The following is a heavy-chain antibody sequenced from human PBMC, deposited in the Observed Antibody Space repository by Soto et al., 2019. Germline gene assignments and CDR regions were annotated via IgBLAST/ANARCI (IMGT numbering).Heavy chain of an antibody. J-gene: IGHJ2*01. D-gene: IGHD5-12*01. CDR1: GYTFSSYG. Sequence: QVQLVQSGAEVKKPGASVKVSCKAAGYTFSSYGISWVRQAPGQGLEWMGRISAFNGNTNYAQKLQGRVTMTTETSTSTAYMEMRSLRSDDTAVYYCARSMVATDWDFDLWGRGTLVTVSS. CDR2: ISAFNGNT. CDR3: ARSMVATDWDFDL. V-gene: IGHV1-18*01.